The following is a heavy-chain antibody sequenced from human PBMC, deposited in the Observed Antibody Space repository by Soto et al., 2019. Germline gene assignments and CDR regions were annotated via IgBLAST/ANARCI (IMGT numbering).Heavy chain of an antibody. Sequence: QITLKESGPTLVKPTQPLTLTCTFSGFSLSTSGVGVGWIRQPPGKALEWLALIYWDDDKRYSPSLKSRLTIXKXTXXNQVYLTMTNMDPVDTATYYCARSGMKNYSYGMDVWGQGTTVTVSS. D-gene: IGHD1-26*01. CDR2: IYWDDDK. CDR3: ARSGMKNYSYGMDV. CDR1: GFSLSTSGVG. V-gene: IGHV2-5*02. J-gene: IGHJ6*02.